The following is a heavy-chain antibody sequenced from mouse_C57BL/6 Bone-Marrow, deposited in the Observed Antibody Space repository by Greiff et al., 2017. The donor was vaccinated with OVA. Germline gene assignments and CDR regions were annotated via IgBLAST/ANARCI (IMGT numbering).Heavy chain of an antibody. Sequence: QVQLQQSGPGLVQPSQSLSITCTVSGFSLTSYGVHWVRQSPGKGLEWLGVIWRGGSTDYNAAFMSRLGITKDNSKSQVFFKMNSLQADDTAIYYCAKKGAYGYFDYWGQGTTLTVSS. V-gene: IGHV2-5*01. CDR1: GFSLTSYG. J-gene: IGHJ2*01. CDR3: AKKGAYGYFDY. D-gene: IGHD1-1*01. CDR2: IWRGGST.